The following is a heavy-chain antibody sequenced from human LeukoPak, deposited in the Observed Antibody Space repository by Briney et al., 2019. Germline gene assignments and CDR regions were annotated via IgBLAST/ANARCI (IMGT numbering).Heavy chain of an antibody. CDR1: GFTFSSYE. V-gene: IGHV3-48*03. CDR2: ISSSSSI. D-gene: IGHD6-13*01. CDR3: ARDGRSTWYGVGYFDY. Sequence: GGSLRLSCAASGFTFSSYEMNWVRQAPGKGLEWVSYISSSSSIYYGDSVKGRFTMSRENAKNSLYLQMNSLRAEDTAVYYCARDGRSTWYGVGYFDYWGQGTLVTVSS. J-gene: IGHJ4*02.